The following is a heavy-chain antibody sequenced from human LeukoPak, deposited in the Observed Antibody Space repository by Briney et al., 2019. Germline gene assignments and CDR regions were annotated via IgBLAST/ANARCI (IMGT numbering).Heavy chain of an antibody. J-gene: IGHJ4*02. V-gene: IGHV4-39*07. CDR1: GGSISSSSYY. Sequence: PSETLSLTCTVSGGSISSSSYYWGWIRQPPGKGREWIGSIYYSGSTYYHPSLKSRVTISVDTSKNQFSLKLSSVTAADTAVYYCARRASSSGWFDYWGQGTLVTVSS. CDR3: ARRASSSGWFDY. D-gene: IGHD6-13*01. CDR2: IYYSGST.